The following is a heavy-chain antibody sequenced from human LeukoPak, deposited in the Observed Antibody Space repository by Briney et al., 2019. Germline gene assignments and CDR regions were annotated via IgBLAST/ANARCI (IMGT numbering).Heavy chain of an antibody. D-gene: IGHD2/OR15-2a*01. CDR1: GFTFSSYG. J-gene: IGHJ4*02. Sequence: GRSLRLSCAAPGFTFSSYGMHWVRQAPGKGLEWVAVISYDGSNKYYADSVKGRFTISRDNSKNTLYLQMNSLRAEDTAVYYCAKDLSGHFDYWGQGTLVTVSS. CDR2: ISYDGSNK. CDR3: AKDLSGHFDY. V-gene: IGHV3-30*18.